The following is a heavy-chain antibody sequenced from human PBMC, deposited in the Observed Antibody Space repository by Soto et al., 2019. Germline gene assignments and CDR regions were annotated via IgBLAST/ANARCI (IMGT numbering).Heavy chain of an antibody. CDR3: AKGRTFFDF. V-gene: IGHV3-23*01. Sequence: HPGGSLRLSCAASGLAFSAYAMTWVRQAPGKGLEWVSDISDSDGGTHYADSVKGRFTISRDNAKNTLYLQMDRLRVEDAAVYYCAKGRTFFDFWGQGTLVTVSS. CDR2: ISDSDGGT. J-gene: IGHJ4*02. CDR1: GLAFSAYA.